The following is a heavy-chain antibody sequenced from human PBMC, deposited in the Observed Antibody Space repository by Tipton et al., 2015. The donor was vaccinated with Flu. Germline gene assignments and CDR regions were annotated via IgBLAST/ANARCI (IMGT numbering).Heavy chain of an antibody. D-gene: IGHD6-19*01. CDR3: ARGGSGWYTGFDY. J-gene: IGHJ4*02. Sequence: TLSLTCTVSGDSIRSDYFWGWIRQPPGKGLEWIATIHRSGSTKYNPSLKSRVTISVDTSKNQFYLEMRSVTAADMAVYYCARGGSGWYTGFDYWGQGTLVTVSS. CDR1: GDSIRSDYF. CDR2: IHRSGST. V-gene: IGHV4-38-2*02.